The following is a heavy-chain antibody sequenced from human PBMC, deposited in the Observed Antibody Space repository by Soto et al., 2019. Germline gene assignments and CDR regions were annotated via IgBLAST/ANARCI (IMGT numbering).Heavy chain of an antibody. CDR2: ISSSGSTI. CDR3: ARDGLLRESRFDP. J-gene: IGHJ5*02. V-gene: IGHV3-11*01. Sequence: GGSLRLSCAASGFPFSDYYMSWIRQSPGKGLEWVSYISSSGSTIYYADSVKGRFTISRDNAKNSLYLQMNSLRAEETAVYYCARDGLLRESRFDPWGQGTLVTVSS. D-gene: IGHD3-16*01. CDR1: GFPFSDYY.